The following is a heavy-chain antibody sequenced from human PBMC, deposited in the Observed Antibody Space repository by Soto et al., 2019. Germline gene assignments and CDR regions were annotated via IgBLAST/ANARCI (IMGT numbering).Heavy chain of an antibody. CDR3: AHSFVAVATFDY. CDR1: GFSLSTSGVG. CDR2: IYWDDDN. D-gene: IGHD6-19*01. J-gene: IGHJ4*02. Sequence: QITLKESGPPLVKPTQTLTLTCTFSGFSLSTSGVGVGWIRQPPGKALEWLALIYWDDDNRYSPSLKSRLTLTKDTSKNQVVLTMTNMDPVDTATYYFAHSFVAVATFDYWGQGTLVTVSS. V-gene: IGHV2-5*02.